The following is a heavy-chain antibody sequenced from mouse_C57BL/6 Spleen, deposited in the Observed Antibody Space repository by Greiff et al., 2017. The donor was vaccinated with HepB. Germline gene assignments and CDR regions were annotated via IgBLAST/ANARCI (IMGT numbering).Heavy chain of an antibody. CDR2: IHPNSGST. CDR3: AIYYSYWYFDV. D-gene: IGHD2-1*01. CDR1: GYTFTSYW. V-gene: IGHV1-64*01. J-gene: IGHJ1*03. Sequence: QVQLKQSGAELVKPGASVKLSCKASGYTFTSYWMHWVKQRPGQGLEWIGMIHPNSGSTNYNEKFKSKATLTVDKSSSTAYMQLSSLTSEDSAVYYCAIYYSYWYFDVWGTGTTVTVSS.